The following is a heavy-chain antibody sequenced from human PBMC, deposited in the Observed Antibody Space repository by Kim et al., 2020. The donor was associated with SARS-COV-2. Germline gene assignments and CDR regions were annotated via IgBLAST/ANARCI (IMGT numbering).Heavy chain of an antibody. V-gene: IGHV3-23*01. Sequence: GGSLRLSCAASGFTFSTYAMSWVRRAPGKGLEWVSGISGSDGSTRYADSVRGRFTISRDNSKNRVYLQMKSLRTGDTAVYYCAKMVSGSYLKWLDSWG. CDR2: ISGSDGST. D-gene: IGHD3-10*01. J-gene: IGHJ5*01. CDR3: AKMVSGSYLKWLDS. CDR1: GFTFSTYA.